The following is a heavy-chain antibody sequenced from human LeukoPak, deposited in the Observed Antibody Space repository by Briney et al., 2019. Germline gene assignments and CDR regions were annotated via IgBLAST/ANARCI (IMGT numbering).Heavy chain of an antibody. V-gene: IGHV3-43D*03. Sequence: GGSLRLSCAASGFTFDDYAMHWARQAPGKGLEWVSLISWDGGSTYYADSVKGRFTISRDNSKNSLYLQMNSLRAEDTALYYCAKVYSSGPLYYYYGMDVWGQGTTVTVSS. CDR3: AKVYSSGPLYYYYGMDV. CDR1: GFTFDDYA. CDR2: ISWDGGST. J-gene: IGHJ6*02. D-gene: IGHD6-19*01.